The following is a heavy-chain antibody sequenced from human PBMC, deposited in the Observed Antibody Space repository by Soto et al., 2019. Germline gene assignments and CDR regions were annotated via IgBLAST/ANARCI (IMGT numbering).Heavy chain of an antibody. CDR1: GNTLTKLY. CDR3: AAIQHSYY. V-gene: IGHV1-24*01. Sequence: ASVKVSCKVYGNTLTKLYIHWVRQAPGKGLEWMGGFNPEYGETVYARKFKGTVTMTEDTSTDTAYMELSSLRSEDTAVYYCAAIQHSYYWGQGTLVTSPQ. J-gene: IGHJ4*02. D-gene: IGHD6-13*01. CDR2: FNPEYGET.